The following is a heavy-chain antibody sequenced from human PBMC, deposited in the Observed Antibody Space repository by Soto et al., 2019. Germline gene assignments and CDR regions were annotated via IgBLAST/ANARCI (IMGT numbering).Heavy chain of an antibody. Sequence: PGESLKISCKGSGYTFTSYWIGWVRQMPGKGLEWMGIIYPGDSDTRYRPSFRGQVTISADKSISTAYLQWSSLKASDTAMYYCARLLSPANFFDAFDIWGQGTMVTVSS. CDR2: IYPGDSDT. J-gene: IGHJ3*02. V-gene: IGHV5-51*01. CDR3: ARLLSPANFFDAFDI. D-gene: IGHD1-7*01. CDR1: GYTFTSYW.